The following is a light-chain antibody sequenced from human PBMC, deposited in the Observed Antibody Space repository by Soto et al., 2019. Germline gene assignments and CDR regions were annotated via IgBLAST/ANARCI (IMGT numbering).Light chain of an antibody. CDR3: HQYNNWPPT. Sequence: EIVMTQSPATLSLSPGERATLSCRASQSVSGNLAWYQQKPGQSPRLLIYGASTRATGIPARFSGEGSATDFTLIISSLQSEDFVVYFCHQYNNWPPTFGQGTKVEIK. CDR1: QSVSGN. CDR2: GAS. V-gene: IGKV3-15*01. J-gene: IGKJ1*01.